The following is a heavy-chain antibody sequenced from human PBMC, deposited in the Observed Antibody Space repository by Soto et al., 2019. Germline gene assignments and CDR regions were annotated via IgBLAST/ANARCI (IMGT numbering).Heavy chain of an antibody. CDR1: GFTFISYG. CDR2: ISYDGSNK. J-gene: IGHJ3*02. Sequence: QVQLVESGGGVVQPGRSLRLSCAASGFTFISYGMHWVRQAPGKGLEWVAVISYDGSNKYYADSVKGRFTISRDNSRNKLYLQMNSLRAEDTAVYYCAKAFDSGSYYVPFDIWGQGTMVTVSS. D-gene: IGHD1-26*01. V-gene: IGHV3-30*18. CDR3: AKAFDSGSYYVPFDI.